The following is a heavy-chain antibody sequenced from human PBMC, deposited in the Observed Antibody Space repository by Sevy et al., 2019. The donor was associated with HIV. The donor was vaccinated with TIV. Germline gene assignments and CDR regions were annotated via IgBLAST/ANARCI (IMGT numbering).Heavy chain of an antibody. V-gene: IGHV3-21*01. D-gene: IGHD6-19*01. CDR3: ARDSIAVAGARKYDY. CDR2: ISSSSSYI. CDR1: GFTFSSYS. Sequence: GGSLRLSCAASGFTFSSYSMNWVRQAPGKGLEWVSSISSSSSYIYYADSVKGRLTISRDNAKNSLYLQMNSLRAEDTAVYYCARDSIAVAGARKYDYWGQGTLVTVSS. J-gene: IGHJ4*02.